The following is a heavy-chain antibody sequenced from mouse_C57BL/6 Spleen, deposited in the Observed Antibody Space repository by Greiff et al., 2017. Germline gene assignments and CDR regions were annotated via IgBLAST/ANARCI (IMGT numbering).Heavy chain of an antibody. V-gene: IGHV1-4*01. CDR2: INPSSGYT. D-gene: IGHD1-1*01. CDR1: GYTFTSYT. CDR3: ASYDWYFDV. J-gene: IGHJ1*03. Sequence: QVQLQQSGAELARPGASVKMSCKASGYTFTSYTMHWVKQRPGQGLEWIGYINPSSGYTKYNQKFKDKAALTADKSSSPAYMQLSSLTSEDSAVYYCASYDWYFDVWGTGTTVTVSS.